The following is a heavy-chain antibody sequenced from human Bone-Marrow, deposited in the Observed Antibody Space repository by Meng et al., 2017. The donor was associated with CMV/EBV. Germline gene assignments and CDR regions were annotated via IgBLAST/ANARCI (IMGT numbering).Heavy chain of an antibody. CDR2: INPNSGGT. Sequence: ASVKVSCKASGYTFTGYYMHWVRQAPGQGLEWMGWINPNSGGTNYAQKFQGRVTMTRDTSISTAYMELSRLRSDDTAVYYCARVGLRGAYWFDPCGQGTLVTVSS. J-gene: IGHJ5*02. D-gene: IGHD3-16*01. CDR1: GYTFTGYY. CDR3: ARVGLRGAYWFDP. V-gene: IGHV1-2*02.